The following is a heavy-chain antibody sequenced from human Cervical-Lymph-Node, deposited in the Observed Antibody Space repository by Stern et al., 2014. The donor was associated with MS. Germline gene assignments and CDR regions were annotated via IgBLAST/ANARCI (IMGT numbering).Heavy chain of an antibody. CDR2: ISSGGYI. V-gene: IGHV3-21*06. CDR3: ARGLNFWTGYYPPDNDY. CDR1: GFSFSDYA. D-gene: IGHD3/OR15-3a*01. Sequence: EDQLVESGGGLVKPGGSLRLSCAASGFSFSDYAMTWVRQAPGRGLEWVSSISSGGYIYYADSLKGRFTISRDNPKNSVYLQMNSLRAGDTAVYYCARGLNFWTGYYPPDNDYWGQGTLVTVSS. J-gene: IGHJ4*02.